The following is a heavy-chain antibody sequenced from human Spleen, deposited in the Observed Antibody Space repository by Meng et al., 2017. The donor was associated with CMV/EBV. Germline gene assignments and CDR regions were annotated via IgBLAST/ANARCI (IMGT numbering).Heavy chain of an antibody. V-gene: IGHV3-53*01. CDR1: GFTFSSYT. D-gene: IGHD6-19*01. CDR2: IYSGGRT. J-gene: IGHJ4*02. Sequence: GESLKISCAASGFTFSSYTMNWVRQAPGKGLEWVSVIYSGGRTFYADSVKGRFTISRDNSKNTLYLQMNSLRAEDTAVYYCARGLAVADPFDYWGQGTLVTVSS. CDR3: ARGLAVADPFDY.